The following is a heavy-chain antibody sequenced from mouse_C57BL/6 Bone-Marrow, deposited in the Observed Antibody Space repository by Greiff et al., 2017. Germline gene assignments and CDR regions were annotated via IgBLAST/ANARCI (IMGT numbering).Heavy chain of an antibody. CDR3: ARDRRRYFDY. CDR2: INYDGSST. CDR1: GFTFSDYY. J-gene: IGHJ2*01. V-gene: IGHV5-16*01. Sequence: EVQVVESEGGLVQPGSSMKLSCTASGFTFSDYYMAWVRQVPEKGLEWVANINYDGSSTYYLDSLKSRFIISRDNAKNILYLQMSSLKSEDTATYYCARDRRRYFDYWGQGTTLTVSS.